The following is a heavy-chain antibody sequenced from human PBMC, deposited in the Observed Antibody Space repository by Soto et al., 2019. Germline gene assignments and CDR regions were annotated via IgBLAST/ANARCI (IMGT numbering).Heavy chain of an antibody. Sequence: HPGGSLRLSCAASGFTFDDYAMHWVRQAPGKGLEWVSGISWNSGSIGYADSVKGRFTISRDNAKNSLYLQMNSLRAEDTALYYCAKDIIARRVAAAGFYYYGMDVWGQGTTVTVSS. CDR2: ISWNSGSI. CDR1: GFTFDDYA. J-gene: IGHJ6*02. V-gene: IGHV3-9*01. CDR3: AKDIIARRVAAAGFYYYGMDV. D-gene: IGHD6-13*01.